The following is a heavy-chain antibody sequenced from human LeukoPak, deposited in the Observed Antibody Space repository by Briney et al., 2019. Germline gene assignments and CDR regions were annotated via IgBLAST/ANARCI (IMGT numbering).Heavy chain of an antibody. J-gene: IGHJ5*02. CDR3: AKGAGIVLT. Sequence: AGGSLRLSCAASGFTFSSYAMSWVRQAQGKGLEWLSSIISGAVRTYYSDSVKGRFTISRDNSNNTLYLQMNSLRAEDTAVYYCAKGAGIVLTWGQGTLVTVSS. D-gene: IGHD6-6*01. CDR2: IISGAVRT. CDR1: GFTFSSYA. V-gene: IGHV3-23*01.